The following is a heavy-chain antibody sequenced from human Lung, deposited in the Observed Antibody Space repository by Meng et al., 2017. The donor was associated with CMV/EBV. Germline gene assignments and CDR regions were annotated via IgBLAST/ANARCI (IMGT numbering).Heavy chain of an antibody. Sequence: GGSLRLXCAASGFTVSSNYMSWVRQAPGKGLEWVSVIYSGGSTYYADYVKGRFTISRDNSKNTLYLQMNSLRAEDTAVYYCARGSSREIWTQSVDYWGQGTXVTVSS. V-gene: IGHV3-66*02. J-gene: IGHJ4*02. CDR1: GFTVSSNY. CDR2: IYSGGST. D-gene: IGHD2-2*01. CDR3: ARGSSREIWTQSVDY.